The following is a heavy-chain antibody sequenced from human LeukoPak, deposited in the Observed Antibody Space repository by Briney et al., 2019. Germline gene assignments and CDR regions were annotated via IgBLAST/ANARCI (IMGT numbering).Heavy chain of an antibody. CDR2: ISGSGGST. CDR3: AKGYDSSGYYQH. V-gene: IGHV3-23*01. D-gene: IGHD3-22*01. J-gene: IGHJ4*02. CDR1: GFTFSSYA. Sequence: GGSLRPPCEASGFTFSSYAMSWVRQAPGKGLEWVSAISGSGGSTYYADSVKGRFTISRDNSKNTLYLQMNSLRAEDTAVYYCAKGYDSSGYYQHWGQGTLVTVSS.